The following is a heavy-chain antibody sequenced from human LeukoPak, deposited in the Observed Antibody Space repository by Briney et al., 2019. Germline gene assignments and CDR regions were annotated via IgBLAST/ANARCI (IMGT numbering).Heavy chain of an antibody. CDR3: AKDSLVESGWYYFDY. CDR2: ISYDGSNK. Sequence: GGSLRLSCAASGFTFSSYGMRWVRQAPGKGLEWVAVISYDGSNKYYAYFVKGRFTISRDNSKNTLYLQMNSLRAEDTAVYYCAKDSLVESGWYYFDYWGQGTLVTVSS. D-gene: IGHD6-19*01. V-gene: IGHV3-30*18. CDR1: GFTFSSYG. J-gene: IGHJ4*02.